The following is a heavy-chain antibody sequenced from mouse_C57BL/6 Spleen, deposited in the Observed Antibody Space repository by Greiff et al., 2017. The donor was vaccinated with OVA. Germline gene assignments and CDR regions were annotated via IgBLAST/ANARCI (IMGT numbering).Heavy chain of an antibody. D-gene: IGHD2-3*01. J-gene: IGHJ1*03. V-gene: IGHV1-22*01. Sequence: EVQLQQSGPELVKPGASVKMSCKASGYTFTDYNMHWVKQSHGKSLEWIGYINPNNGGTSYNQQFKGKATLTVNKSSSTAYMELRSLTSEDSAVYYCARPLDGYWYFDVWGTGTTVTVSS. CDR3: ARPLDGYWYFDV. CDR1: GYTFTDYN. CDR2: INPNNGGT.